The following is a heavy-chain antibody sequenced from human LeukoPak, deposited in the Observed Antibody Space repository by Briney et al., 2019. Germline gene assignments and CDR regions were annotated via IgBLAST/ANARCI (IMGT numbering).Heavy chain of an antibody. D-gene: IGHD4-23*01. Sequence: GESLKISCKGSGYSFTSYWIGWVRQMPGKVLEWMGIIYPGDSDTRYSPSFQGQVTISADKSISTAYLQWSSLKASDTAMYYCARHLFISVVTSPYYYYYGMDVWGQGTTVTVSS. CDR3: ARHLFISVVTSPYYYYYGMDV. V-gene: IGHV5-51*01. CDR2: IYPGDSDT. J-gene: IGHJ6*02. CDR1: GYSFTSYW.